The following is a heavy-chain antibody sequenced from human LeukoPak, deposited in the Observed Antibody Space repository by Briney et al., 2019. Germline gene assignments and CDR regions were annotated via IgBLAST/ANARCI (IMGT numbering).Heavy chain of an antibody. D-gene: IGHD3-22*01. CDR1: GGSFSGHH. Sequence: SETLSLTCAVYGGSFSGHHWSWIRQPPGKGLEWIGEINHTGRTSRKSSLKSRLTISVDTSKNQFSLKLSSVTAADTAVYYCAREISITMIPSWFDPWGQGTLVTVSS. V-gene: IGHV4-34*01. J-gene: IGHJ5*02. CDR3: AREISITMIPSWFDP. CDR2: INHTGRT.